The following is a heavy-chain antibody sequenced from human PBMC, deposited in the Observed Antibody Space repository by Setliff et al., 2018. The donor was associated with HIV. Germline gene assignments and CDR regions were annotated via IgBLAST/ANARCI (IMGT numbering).Heavy chain of an antibody. Sequence: GGSLRLSCVASGFSFSNYGMHWVRQAPGKGLEWMTFIRYDGSNKYYADSVKGRFTISRDNAKNSLYLQMNSLRAEDTAVYYCARFRTQAVAGTNGGYYYYGMDVWGQGTTVTVSS. D-gene: IGHD6-19*01. V-gene: IGHV3-30*02. CDR3: ARFRTQAVAGTNGGYYYYGMDV. J-gene: IGHJ6*02. CDR1: GFSFSNYG. CDR2: IRYDGSNK.